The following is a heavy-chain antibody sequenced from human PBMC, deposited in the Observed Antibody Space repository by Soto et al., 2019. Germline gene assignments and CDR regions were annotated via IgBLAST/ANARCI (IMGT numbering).Heavy chain of an antibody. CDR3: ARLAYCSSTSCYVVYAFDI. D-gene: IGHD2-2*01. CDR2: INPNSGGT. CDR1: GYTFTGYY. V-gene: IGHV1-2*04. J-gene: IGHJ3*02. Sequence: ASVKVSCKASGYTFTGYYMHWVRQAPGQGLEWMGWINPNSGGTNYAQKFQGWVTMTRDTSISAAYMELSRLRSDDTAVYYCARLAYCSSTSCYVVYAFDIRGHLKMFPVSS.